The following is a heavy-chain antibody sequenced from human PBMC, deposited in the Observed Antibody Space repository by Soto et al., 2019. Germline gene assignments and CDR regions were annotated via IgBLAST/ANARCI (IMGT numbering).Heavy chain of an antibody. CDR2: IKPTTDGGTT. Sequence: EVQLVESGGDFVKPGGSLRISCAASGFTFSNAWMSWVRQAPGKGLEWVGLIKPTTDGGTTDYAAPVKGRFSILRDDSKNTVYLQMNSLKTEDTGVYYCIAPYDFWSGLHYYYYYGMDVWGQGTTVTVSS. J-gene: IGHJ6*02. V-gene: IGHV3-15*01. CDR1: GFTFSNAW. D-gene: IGHD3-3*01. CDR3: IAPYDFWSGLHYYYYYGMDV.